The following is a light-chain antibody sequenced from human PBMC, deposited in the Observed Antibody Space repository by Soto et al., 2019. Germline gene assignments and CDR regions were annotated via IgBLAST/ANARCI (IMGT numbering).Light chain of an antibody. CDR3: SSFGGTTRV. Sequence: QSALTQPASVSGSPGQSITISCTGTSSDVGGYNYVSWYQQYPGKAPKLMIYEVSNRPSGVSNRFSGSKSGNTASLTISGLQAEDEADYYCSSFGGTTRVFGGGTKLTVL. CDR2: EVS. J-gene: IGLJ3*02. V-gene: IGLV2-14*01. CDR1: SSDVGGYNY.